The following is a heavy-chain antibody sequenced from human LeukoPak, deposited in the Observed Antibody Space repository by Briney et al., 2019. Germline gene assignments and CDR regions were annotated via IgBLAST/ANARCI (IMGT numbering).Heavy chain of an antibody. CDR3: ARRRSAKLRFLENYYYYGMDV. D-gene: IGHD3-3*01. V-gene: IGHV3-48*03. CDR2: ISSSGSTI. CDR1: GFTFSSYE. J-gene: IGHJ6*02. Sequence: GGSLRLSCAASGFTFSSYEMNWVRQAPGKGLEWVSYISSSGSTIYYADSVKGRFTISRDNAKKSLYLQMNSLRAEDAAVYYCARRRSAKLRFLENYYYYGMDVWGQGTTVTVSS.